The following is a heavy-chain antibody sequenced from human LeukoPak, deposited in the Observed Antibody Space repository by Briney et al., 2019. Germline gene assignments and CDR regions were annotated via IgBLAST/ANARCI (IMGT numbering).Heavy chain of an antibody. V-gene: IGHV4-30-2*01. J-gene: IGHJ3*02. CDR1: GGSISSGGYY. CDR2: IYHSGST. Sequence: PSQTLSLTCTVSGGSISSGGYYWSWIRQPPGKGLEWIGYIYHSGSTYYNPSLKSRVTISVDRSKNQFSLKLSSVTAADTAVYYCARAVIAAAGIDAFDIWGQGTMVTVSS. CDR3: ARAVIAAAGIDAFDI. D-gene: IGHD6-13*01.